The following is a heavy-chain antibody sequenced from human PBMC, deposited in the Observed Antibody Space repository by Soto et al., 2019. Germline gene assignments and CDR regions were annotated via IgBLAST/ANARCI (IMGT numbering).Heavy chain of an antibody. CDR1: GFTFSDYY. V-gene: IGHV3-11*01. Sequence: QRLSCAASGFTFSDYYMSWIRQAPGKGLEWVSYISSSGSTIYYADSVKGRFTISRDNAKNSLYLQMNSLRAEDTAVYYCARARGSSTSRLLYYYYGMDVWGQGTTVTVSS. CDR3: ARARGSSTSRLLYYYYGMDV. D-gene: IGHD2-2*01. J-gene: IGHJ6*02. CDR2: ISSSGSTI.